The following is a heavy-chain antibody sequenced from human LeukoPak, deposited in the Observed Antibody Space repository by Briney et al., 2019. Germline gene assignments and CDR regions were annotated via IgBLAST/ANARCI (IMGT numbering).Heavy chain of an antibody. D-gene: IGHD1-26*01. J-gene: IGHJ4*02. V-gene: IGHV1-2*02. CDR1: GYTFTSYY. CDR3: ARSPSGELDY. Sequence: GASVKVSCKTSGYTFTSYYIHWVRQAPGQGLDYMGWINPDNGGTNYAQNFQGRVIMTRDTSISTAYMQLSRLTSDDTAVYYCARSPSGELDYWGRGTRVSVSS. CDR2: INPDNGGT.